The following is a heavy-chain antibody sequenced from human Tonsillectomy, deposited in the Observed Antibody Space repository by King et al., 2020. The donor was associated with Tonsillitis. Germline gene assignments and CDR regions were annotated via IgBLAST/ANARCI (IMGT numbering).Heavy chain of an antibody. CDR2: INSDGIST. CDR1: GFTFSSYW. D-gene: IGHD3-10*01. J-gene: IGHJ6*03. Sequence: VQLVESGGGLVQPGGSLRLSCAASGFTFSSYWMHWVRQAPGKGLVWVSRINSDGISTNYADSVKGRFTISRDNAKNTLYLQMNSLRAEDTAVYYCARGNYYYGSGSYYNHYYMDVWGKGTTVTVSS. V-gene: IGHV3-74*01. CDR3: ARGNYYYGSGSYYNHYYMDV.